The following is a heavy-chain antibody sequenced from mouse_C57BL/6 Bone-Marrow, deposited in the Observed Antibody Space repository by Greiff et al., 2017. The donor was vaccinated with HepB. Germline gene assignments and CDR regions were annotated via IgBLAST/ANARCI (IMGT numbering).Heavy chain of an antibody. V-gene: IGHV1-81*01. CDR3: ARWGIYDGYYVNFDY. CDR1: GYTFTSYG. CDR2: IYPRSGNT. Sequence: VKLMESGAELARPGASVKLSCKASGYTFTSYGISWVKQRTGQGLEWIGEIYPRSGNTYYNEKFKGKATLTADKSSSTAYMELRSLTSEDSAVYFCARWGIYDGYYVNFDYWGQGTTLTVSS. J-gene: IGHJ2*01. D-gene: IGHD2-3*01.